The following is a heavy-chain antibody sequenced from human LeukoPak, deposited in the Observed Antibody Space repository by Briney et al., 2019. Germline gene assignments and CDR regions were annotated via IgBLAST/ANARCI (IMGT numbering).Heavy chain of an antibody. Sequence: GGSLRLSCEASGFTLSNYWMSWVRQAPGQGLEWVATIKEDGGEKYYVDSVKGRFTISRDNAKNSPYLQMNSLRAEDTAVYYCARSVSGGYYMDVWGKGTRVTVS. CDR2: IKEDGGEK. D-gene: IGHD3-3*01. CDR1: GFTLSNYW. V-gene: IGHV3-7*01. J-gene: IGHJ6*03. CDR3: ARSVSGGYYMDV.